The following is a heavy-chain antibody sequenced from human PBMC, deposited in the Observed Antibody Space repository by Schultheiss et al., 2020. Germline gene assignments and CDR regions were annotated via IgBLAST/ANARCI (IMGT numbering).Heavy chain of an antibody. CDR3: ARSDGYNFDS. J-gene: IGHJ4*02. CDR1: GGSIGTYY. CDR2: INHSGST. V-gene: IGHV4-34*01. Sequence: SETLSLTCTVSGGSIGTYYWSWIRQHPGKGLEWIGEINHSGSTNYNPSLKSRVTISVDKSKNQFSLKLSSVTAADTAVYYCARSDGYNFDSWGQGTLVTVSS. D-gene: IGHD5-24*01.